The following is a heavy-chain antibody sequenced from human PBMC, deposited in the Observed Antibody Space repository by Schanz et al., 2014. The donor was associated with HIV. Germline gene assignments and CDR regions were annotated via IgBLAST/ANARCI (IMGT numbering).Heavy chain of an antibody. V-gene: IGHV1-69*01. CDR1: GGTFRSNA. CDR3: ASGRRSGIGWRMDA. Sequence: QVQLVQSGAEVTKTGSSVKVSCKASGGTFRSNAITWVRQAPGQGLEWIGHFNVMLSKINSAQKFQGRVSMTADPSTNTAYMEMRGLRFEDTAVYYCASGRRSGIGWRMDAWGQGTTVSVSS. J-gene: IGHJ6*02. D-gene: IGHD6-19*01. CDR2: FNVMLSKI.